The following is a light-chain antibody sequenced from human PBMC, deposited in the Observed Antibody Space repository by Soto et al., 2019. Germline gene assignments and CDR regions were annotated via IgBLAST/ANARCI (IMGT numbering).Light chain of an antibody. J-gene: IGLJ1*01. CDR1: SSDVGGYNY. CDR3: CSYTSSSTYV. V-gene: IGLV2-14*01. CDR2: DVN. Sequence: QSALTQPASVSGSPGQSITISCTGTSSDVGGYNYVSWYQQHPGKAPKLMIFDVNNRPSGVSNRFSGSKSGNTASLTISGLQAEDEAYYYCCSYTSSSTYVFGTGTKLTVL.